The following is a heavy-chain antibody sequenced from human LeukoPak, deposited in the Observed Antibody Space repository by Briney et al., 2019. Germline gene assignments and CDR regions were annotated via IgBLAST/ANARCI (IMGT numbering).Heavy chain of an antibody. CDR3: AREEMVRGVIDY. D-gene: IGHD3-10*01. CDR1: GYTFTIYG. V-gene: IGHV1-18*01. CDR2: ISAYNGNT. J-gene: IGHJ4*02. Sequence: ASGKVSCKASGYTFTIYGISWERQAPGQGLEWKGWISAYNGNTNYAQKLQGRVTMTTDTSTSTAYMELRSLRSDDTAVYYCAREEMVRGVIDYWGQGTLVTVSS.